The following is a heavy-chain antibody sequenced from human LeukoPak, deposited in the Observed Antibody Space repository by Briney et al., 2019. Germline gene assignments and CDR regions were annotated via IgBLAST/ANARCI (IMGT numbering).Heavy chain of an antibody. D-gene: IGHD3-3*01. V-gene: IGHV1-69*04. CDR3: ARDGAGFDYDFWSGYYRSAFGI. CDR1: GGTFSSYA. CDR2: IIPILGIA. J-gene: IGHJ3*02. Sequence: SVKVSCKASGGTFSSYAISWVRQAPGQGLEWMGRIIPILGIANYAQKFQGRVTITADKSTSTAYMELSSLRSEDTAVYYCARDGAGFDYDFWSGYYRSAFGIWGQGTMVTVSS.